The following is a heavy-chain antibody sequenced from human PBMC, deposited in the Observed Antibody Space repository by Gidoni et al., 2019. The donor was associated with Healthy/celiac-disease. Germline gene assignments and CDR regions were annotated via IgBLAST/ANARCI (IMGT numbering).Heavy chain of an antibody. J-gene: IGHJ3*02. V-gene: IGHV3-21*01. D-gene: IGHD1-26*01. CDR1: GFTFSSYS. Sequence: EVQLVESGGGLVKPGGSLRLSCAASGFTFSSYSMNWVRQAPGKGLDWVSSISSSSSYIYYADSVKGRFTISRDNAKNSLYLQMNSLRAEDTAVYYCARDALVSGSYDLGDAFDIWGQGTMVTVSS. CDR2: ISSSSSYI. CDR3: ARDALVSGSYDLGDAFDI.